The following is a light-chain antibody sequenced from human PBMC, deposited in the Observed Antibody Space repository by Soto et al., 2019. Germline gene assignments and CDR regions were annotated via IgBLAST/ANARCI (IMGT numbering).Light chain of an antibody. CDR3: QSYDSRGYV. CDR1: SSIIGAGYD. Sequence: QAVLTQPPSVSGAPGQRVTISCTGSSSIIGAGYDVHWYQQLPGTAPKLLIYGNSNRPSGVPDRFSGSKSGTSASLAITGLQAEDEADYYCQSYDSRGYVFGTGTKVTVL. J-gene: IGLJ1*01. CDR2: GNS. V-gene: IGLV1-40*01.